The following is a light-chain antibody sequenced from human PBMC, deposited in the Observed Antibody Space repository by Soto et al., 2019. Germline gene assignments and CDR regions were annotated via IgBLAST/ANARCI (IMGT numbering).Light chain of an antibody. CDR1: QNISSY. V-gene: IGKV1-39*01. CDR3: QQSYSTPPLT. CDR2: AAS. J-gene: IGKJ4*01. Sequence: EIQMTQSPSSLVGSGRDRVPITCPASQNISSYLNWYQQKPGKAPKLLNYAASSLQSGVPSRFSGSGSGTDFTLTISSLQPEDFATYYCQQSYSTPPLTFGGGTKVEIK.